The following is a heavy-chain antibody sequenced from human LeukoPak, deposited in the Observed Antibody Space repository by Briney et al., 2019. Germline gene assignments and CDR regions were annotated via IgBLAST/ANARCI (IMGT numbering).Heavy chain of an antibody. CDR2: IYYSGST. J-gene: IGHJ4*02. Sequence: SETLSLTCTVSGGSISSSSYYWGWIRQPPGKGLEWIGSIYYSGSTYYNPSLKSRVTISVDTSKNQFSLKLSSVTAADTAVYYCARDPKLKGTDYYDSSGYYAPFDYWGQGTLVTVSS. D-gene: IGHD3-22*01. CDR1: GGSISSSSYY. CDR3: ARDPKLKGTDYYDSSGYYAPFDY. V-gene: IGHV4-39*07.